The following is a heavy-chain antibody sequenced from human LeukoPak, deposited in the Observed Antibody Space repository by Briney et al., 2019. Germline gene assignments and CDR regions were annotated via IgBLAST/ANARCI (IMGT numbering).Heavy chain of an antibody. D-gene: IGHD3-3*01. J-gene: IGHJ4*02. CDR2: IYSGGST. Sequence: AGGSLRLSCAASGFTVSSNYMSWVRQAPGKGLEWVSVIYSGGSTYYADSVKGRFTISRDNSKNTLYLQMNSLRAEDTAVYYCARASYYDFWSGYPHAFDYWGQGTLVTVSS. CDR3: ARASYYDFWSGYPHAFDY. CDR1: GFTVSSNY. V-gene: IGHV3-53*01.